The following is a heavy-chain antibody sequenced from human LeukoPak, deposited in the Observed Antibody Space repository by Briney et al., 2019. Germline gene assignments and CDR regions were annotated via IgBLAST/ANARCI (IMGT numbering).Heavy chain of an antibody. CDR2: ISSNSNYI. V-gene: IGHV3-21*06. CDR1: GFSFSTFD. D-gene: IGHD5-18*01. J-gene: IGHJ4*02. Sequence: PGGSLRLSSAASGFSFSTFDMDWVRQAPGKGLEWLSYISSNSNYIHYADSVKGRFTISRDNAKNSLYLQMNSLRAEDTAVYYWARVGAFSAINYWGQGTLVTVSS. CDR3: ARVGAFSAINY.